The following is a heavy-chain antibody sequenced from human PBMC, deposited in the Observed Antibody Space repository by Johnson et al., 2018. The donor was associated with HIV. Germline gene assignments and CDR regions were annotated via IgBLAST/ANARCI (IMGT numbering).Heavy chain of an antibody. D-gene: IGHD5-24*01. V-gene: IGHV3-66*01. Sequence: EVQLVESGGGVVRPGGSLRLSCAASGFTFDDYGMSWVRQTPGKGLEWVSIVYSGGNTYYTDPVKGRFTISRDSSKNTLYLQMNSLRVEDTAVYYCARMAAHVSDFWGQGTMVTVSS. CDR1: GFTFDDYG. CDR2: VYSGGNT. J-gene: IGHJ3*01. CDR3: ARMAAHVSDF.